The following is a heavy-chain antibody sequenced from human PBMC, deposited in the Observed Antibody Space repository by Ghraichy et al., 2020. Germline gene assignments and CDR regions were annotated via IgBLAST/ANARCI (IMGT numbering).Heavy chain of an antibody. CDR1: GGSFSGYY. J-gene: IGHJ2*01. D-gene: IGHD3-16*02. CDR3: ARDWGDYVWGSYRPAHTYYWYFDL. CDR2: INHSGST. Sequence: SETLSLTCAVYGGSFSGYYWSWIRQPPGKGLEWIGEINHSGSTNYNPSLKSRVTISVDTSKNQFSLKLSSVTAADTAVYYCARDWGDYVWGSYRPAHTYYWYFDLWGRGTLVTVSS. V-gene: IGHV4-34*01.